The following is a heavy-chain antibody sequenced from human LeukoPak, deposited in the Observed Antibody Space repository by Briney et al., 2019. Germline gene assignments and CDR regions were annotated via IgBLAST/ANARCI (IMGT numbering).Heavy chain of an antibody. CDR1: GYTFTSYG. Sequence: ASVKVSCKASGYTFTSYGISWVRQAPGQGLAWMGWISAYNGNTNYAQKLQGRVTMTTDTSTSTAYMGLRSLRSDDTAVYYCARLLEGYYDSSGYYPDYWGQGTLVTVSS. CDR2: ISAYNGNT. CDR3: ARLLEGYYDSSGYYPDY. J-gene: IGHJ4*02. V-gene: IGHV1-18*01. D-gene: IGHD3-22*01.